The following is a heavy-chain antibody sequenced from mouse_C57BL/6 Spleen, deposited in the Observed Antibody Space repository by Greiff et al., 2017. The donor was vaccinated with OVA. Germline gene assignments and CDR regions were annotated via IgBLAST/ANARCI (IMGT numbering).Heavy chain of an antibody. V-gene: IGHV1-26*01. CDR3: ARPHYYGSGWFAY. J-gene: IGHJ3*01. CDR1: GYTFTDYY. D-gene: IGHD1-1*01. CDR2: INPNNGGT. Sequence: VQLQQSGPELVKPGASVKISCKASGYTFTDYYMNWVKQSHGTSLEWIGDINPNNGGTSYKQKFKGKATLTVDKSSSTAYRELRSLTSEDSAVYYCARPHYYGSGWFAYWGQGTLVTVSA.